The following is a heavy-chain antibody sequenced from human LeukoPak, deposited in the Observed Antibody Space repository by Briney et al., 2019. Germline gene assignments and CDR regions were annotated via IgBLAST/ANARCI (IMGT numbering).Heavy chain of an antibody. J-gene: IGHJ4*02. CDR2: IKSKTDGGTA. CDR3: ASSMGGFDY. Sequence: GGSLRLSCAASGFTFSNAWMSWVRQAPGKGLEWVGRIKSKTDGGTADYAAPVKGRFTISRDDSKNTLYLQMNSLRAEDTAVYYCASSMGGFDYWGQGTLVTVSS. CDR1: GFTFSNAW. V-gene: IGHV3-15*01. D-gene: IGHD2/OR15-2a*01.